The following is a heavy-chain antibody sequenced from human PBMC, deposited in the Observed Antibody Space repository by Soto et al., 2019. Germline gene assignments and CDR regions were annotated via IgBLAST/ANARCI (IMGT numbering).Heavy chain of an antibody. D-gene: IGHD1-26*01. CDR3: VRHRLLTPPVY. CDR2: INHSGST. CDR1: GGSFSGYY. V-gene: IGHV4-34*01. J-gene: IGHJ4*02. Sequence: PSETLSLTCAVYGGSFSGYYWSWIRQPPGKGLEWIGEINHSGSTNYNPSLKSRVTISVDTSKNQFSLKLSSVTAADTAVYYCVRHRLLTPPVYWGQGTPVTVSS.